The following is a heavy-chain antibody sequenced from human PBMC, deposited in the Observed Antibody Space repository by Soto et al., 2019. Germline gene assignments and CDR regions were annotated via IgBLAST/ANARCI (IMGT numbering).Heavy chain of an antibody. CDR3: ARDHSSSWYYYYYGMDV. CDR1: GFTFSSYA. V-gene: IGHV3-30-3*01. J-gene: IGHJ6*02. CDR2: ISYDGSNK. D-gene: IGHD6-13*01. Sequence: LRLSCAASGFTFSSYAMHWVRQAPGKGLEWVAVISYDGSNKYYADSVKGRFTISRDNSKNTLYLQMNSLRAEDTAVYYCARDHSSSWYYYYYGMDVWGQGTTVTVSS.